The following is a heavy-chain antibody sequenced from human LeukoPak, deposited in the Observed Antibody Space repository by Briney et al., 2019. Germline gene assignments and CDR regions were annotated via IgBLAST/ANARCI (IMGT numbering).Heavy chain of an antibody. J-gene: IGHJ4*02. CDR3: ARLVGATGGIDY. V-gene: IGHV1-2*02. CDR1: GYTFTGYY. Sequence: ASVKVSCKASGYTFTGYYMHWVRQAPGQGLEWMGWINPNSGGTNYAQKFQGRVTMTRDTSISTAYMELSRLRSDDTAVYYCARLVGATGGIDYWGQGTLVTASS. CDR2: INPNSGGT. D-gene: IGHD1-26*01.